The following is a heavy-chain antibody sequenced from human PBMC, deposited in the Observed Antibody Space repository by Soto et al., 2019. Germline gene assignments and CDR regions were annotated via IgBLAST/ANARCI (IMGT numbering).Heavy chain of an antibody. Sequence: GGSLRLSCAASGFSFSDYAMTWVRQSPGKGLEWVSVISESGGSTHYADSVRGRFTISRDNSENTLYLRMNSLRDDDTAVYFCAKRSPYSTGWYSPIFDYWGQGSLVTVSS. CDR2: ISESGGST. CDR1: GFSFSDYA. J-gene: IGHJ4*02. CDR3: AKRSPYSTGWYSPIFDY. V-gene: IGHV3-23*01. D-gene: IGHD6-13*01.